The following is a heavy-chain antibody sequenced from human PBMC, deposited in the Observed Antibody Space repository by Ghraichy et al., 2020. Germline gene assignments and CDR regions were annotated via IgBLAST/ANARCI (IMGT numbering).Heavy chain of an antibody. CDR2: ISSSSSYT. CDR3: ARVRITIFGPVGPPDV. D-gene: IGHD3-3*01. CDR1: GFTFSDYY. Sequence: GGSLRLSCAASGFTFSDYYMSWIRQAPGKGLEWVSYISSSSSYTNYADSVKGRFTISRDNAKNSLYLQMNSLRAEDTAVYYCARVRITIFGPVGPPDVWGQGTTVTVSS. J-gene: IGHJ6*02. V-gene: IGHV3-11*06.